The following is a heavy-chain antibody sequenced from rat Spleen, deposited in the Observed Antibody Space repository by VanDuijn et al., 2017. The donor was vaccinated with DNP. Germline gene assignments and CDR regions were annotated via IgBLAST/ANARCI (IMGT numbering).Heavy chain of an antibody. V-gene: IGHV5-31*01. CDR1: GFTFSNYW. CDR3: TRGGTYYFDY. J-gene: IGHJ2*01. Sequence: EVQLVESGGGLLQPGRSLKLSCVASGFTFSNYWMYWIRQAPGKGLEWVASLTSSGGTTYYRDSVKGQFTISRDNSETTLNLQMDSLRSEDTATYYCTRGGTYYFDYWGQGVMVTVSS. CDR2: LTSSGGTT.